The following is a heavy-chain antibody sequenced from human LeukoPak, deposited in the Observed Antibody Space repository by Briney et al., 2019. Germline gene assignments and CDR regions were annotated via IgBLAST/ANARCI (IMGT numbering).Heavy chain of an antibody. V-gene: IGHV1-69*01. D-gene: IGHD2-2*01. J-gene: IGHJ6*04. CDR1: GGTFSSYA. Sequence: SVKVSSKASGGTFSSYAISWVRQAPGQGLEWMGGIIPIFGTAKYAQKFQGRVTITADESTSTAYMELSSLRSEDTAVYYCARARCSSTSCYSQYYGMDVWGKGTTVTVSS. CDR3: ARARCSSTSCYSQYYGMDV. CDR2: IIPIFGTA.